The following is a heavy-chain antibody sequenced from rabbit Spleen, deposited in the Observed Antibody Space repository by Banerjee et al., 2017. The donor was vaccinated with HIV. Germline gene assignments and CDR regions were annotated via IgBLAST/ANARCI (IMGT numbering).Heavy chain of an antibody. CDR2: IAGDSSGFT. CDR1: GFSFGDRDV. Sequence: QEQLEASGGGLVKPKGSLTLTCKASGFSFGDRDVMCWVRQAPGKGLEWISCIAGDSSGFTYSATWAKGRFTCSKTSSTTVTLQMTSLTVADTATYFCARDTGSSFSSYGMDLWGPGTLVTVS. J-gene: IGHJ6*01. D-gene: IGHD8-1*01. V-gene: IGHV1S45*01. CDR3: ARDTGSSFSSYGMDL.